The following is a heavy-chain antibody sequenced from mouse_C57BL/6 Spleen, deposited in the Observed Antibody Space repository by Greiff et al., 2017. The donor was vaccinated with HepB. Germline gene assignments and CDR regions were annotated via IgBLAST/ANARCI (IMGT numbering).Heavy chain of an antibody. CDR2: IAPSDSYT. V-gene: IGHV1-69*01. Sequence: VQLQQPGAELVIPGASVKLSCKASGYTFISYWMHWVKQRPGQGLEWIGEIAPSDSYTNYNQKFKGKSTLTVDKSSSTAYMQLSSLTSEDAAVYYCAREGVYYFDYWGQGTTLTVSS. CDR3: AREGVYYFDY. J-gene: IGHJ2*01. CDR1: GYTFISYW.